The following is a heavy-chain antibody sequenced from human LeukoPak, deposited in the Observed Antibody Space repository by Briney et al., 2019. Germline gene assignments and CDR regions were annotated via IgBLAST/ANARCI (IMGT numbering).Heavy chain of an antibody. Sequence: SETLSLTCTVSGNSFGNYYWSWIRQPAGKGLEWIGRIYTSGSTTYNPSLKSRVTMPVDTSKNQFSLTLTSVTAADTAVYYCARGLQEMATFKGFNYWGQGTRVSVSS. D-gene: IGHD5-24*01. CDR3: ARGLQEMATFKGFNY. V-gene: IGHV4-4*07. J-gene: IGHJ4*02. CDR1: GNSFGNYY. CDR2: IYTSGST.